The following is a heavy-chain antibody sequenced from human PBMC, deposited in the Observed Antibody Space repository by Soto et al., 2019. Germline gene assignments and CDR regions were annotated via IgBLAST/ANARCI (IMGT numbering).Heavy chain of an antibody. J-gene: IGHJ5*02. CDR1: EATIGSIGGTNC. CDR3: GAPPPDS. Sequence: SETMSLTYAVSEATIGSIGGTNCWKRVRQPPGKGLEWIGEVFHTGTANYNPSLMNRVIISVDKSKNQFSLKLNSVTSEDRAVYYCGAPPPDSWGPGILVT. CDR2: VFHTGTA. V-gene: IGHV4-4*02.